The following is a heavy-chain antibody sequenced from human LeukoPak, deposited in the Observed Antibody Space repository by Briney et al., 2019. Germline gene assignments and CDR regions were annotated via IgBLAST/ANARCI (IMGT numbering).Heavy chain of an antibody. Sequence: GGSLRLSCAASGFTFSSYWMSWVRQAPGKGLEWVANIKQDGSEKYYVDSVKGRFTISRDNAKNSLYLQMNSLRVEDTAVYYCARDRLLEDREYNYYYYMDVWGKGTTVTVSS. CDR3: ARDRLLEDREYNYYYYMDV. CDR1: GFTFSSYW. CDR2: IKQDGSEK. J-gene: IGHJ6*03. V-gene: IGHV3-7*01. D-gene: IGHD3-3*01.